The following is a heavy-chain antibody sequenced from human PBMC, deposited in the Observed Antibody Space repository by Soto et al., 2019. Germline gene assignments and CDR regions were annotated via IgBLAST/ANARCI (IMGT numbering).Heavy chain of an antibody. Sequence: GGSLRLSCAASGFTFSSYSMHWVRQAPGKGLEWVSGISWNSGSIGYADSVKGRFTISRDNAKNSLYLQMNSLRAEDTALYYCAKDWSGSYYYFDYWGQGTLVTVSS. V-gene: IGHV3-9*01. D-gene: IGHD1-26*01. CDR1: GFTFSSYS. J-gene: IGHJ4*02. CDR3: AKDWSGSYYYFDY. CDR2: ISWNSGSI.